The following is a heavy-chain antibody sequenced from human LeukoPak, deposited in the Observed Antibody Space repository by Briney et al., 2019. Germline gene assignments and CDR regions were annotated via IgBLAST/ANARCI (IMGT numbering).Heavy chain of an antibody. J-gene: IGHJ4*02. CDR1: GGSISSGDYY. CDR2: IYYSGST. CDR3: ARGLSGSYQYYFDY. D-gene: IGHD3-10*01. Sequence: SQTLSLTCTVSGGSISSGDYYWSWIRQPPGKGLEWIGYIYYSGSTYYNPSLKSRVTISVDTSKNQFSLKLSSVTAADTAVYYCARGLSGSYQYYFDYWGQGTLVTVSS. V-gene: IGHV4-31*03.